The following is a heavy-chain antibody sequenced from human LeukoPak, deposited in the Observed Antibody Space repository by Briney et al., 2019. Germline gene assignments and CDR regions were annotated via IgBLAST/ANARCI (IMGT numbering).Heavy chain of an antibody. CDR3: ARALVRGRIGSNDYYYYGMDV. V-gene: IGHV4-34*01. J-gene: IGHJ6*02. Sequence: PSQTLSLTCAVYGGSFSGYYWSWIRQPPGKGLEWIGEINHSGSTNYNPSLKSRVTISVDTSKNQFSLKLSSVTAADTAVYYCARALVRGRIGSNDYYYYGMDVWGQGTTVTVSS. CDR1: GGSFSGYY. D-gene: IGHD3-10*01. CDR2: INHSGST.